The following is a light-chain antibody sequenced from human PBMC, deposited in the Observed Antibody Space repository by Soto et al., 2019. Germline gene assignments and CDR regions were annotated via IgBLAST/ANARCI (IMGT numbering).Light chain of an antibody. Sequence: DIQMTQSPCSVSATAGERVSITCRASQCLSNWLAWYQQKPGKAPKLLIYSGSSWRGGGSARFSGSGGGTDFTLTISSLQPEDVAIYYCHQANSFPITFGEGTRLEI. CDR3: HQANSFPIT. CDR2: SGS. J-gene: IGKJ5*01. CDR1: QCLSNW. V-gene: IGKV1D-12*01.